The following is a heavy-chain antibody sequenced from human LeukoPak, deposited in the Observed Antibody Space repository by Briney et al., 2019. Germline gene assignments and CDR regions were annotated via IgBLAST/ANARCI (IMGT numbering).Heavy chain of an antibody. Sequence: PGGSLRLSCAASGFTFSSYWMHWVRQAPGKGLVWVSRINSDGSSTSYADSVKGRFTISRDNAKNTLYLQMNSLRAEDTAVYYCARDSSSGWYVLRYGMDVWGKGTTVTVSS. CDR1: GFTFSSYW. J-gene: IGHJ6*04. CDR3: ARDSSSGWYVLRYGMDV. CDR2: INSDGSST. D-gene: IGHD6-19*01. V-gene: IGHV3-74*01.